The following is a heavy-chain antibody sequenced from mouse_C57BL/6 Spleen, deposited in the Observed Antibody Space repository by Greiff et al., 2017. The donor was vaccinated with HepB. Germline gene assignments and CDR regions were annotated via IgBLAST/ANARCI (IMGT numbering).Heavy chain of an antibody. V-gene: IGHV2-3*01. CDR1: GFSLTSYG. Sequence: QVQLQQSGPGLVAPSQSLSITCTVSGFSLTSYGVSWVRQPPGKGLEWLGVIWGDGSTNYHSALISRLSISKDNSKSQVFLKLNSLQTDDTATYYCCKPGRDDYDGAMDYWGQGTSVTVSS. J-gene: IGHJ4*01. D-gene: IGHD2-4*01. CDR3: CKPGRDDYDGAMDY. CDR2: IWGDGST.